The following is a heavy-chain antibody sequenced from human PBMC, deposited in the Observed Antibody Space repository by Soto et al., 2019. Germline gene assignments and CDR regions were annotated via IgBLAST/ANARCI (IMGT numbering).Heavy chain of an antibody. D-gene: IGHD2-8*01. CDR1: GYIFTDYY. CDR3: ARDRGESCNNGVCYVLGFDP. CDR2: INPNSGAT. Sequence: QVQLVQSGAEVKKPGASVKVSCKASGYIFTDYYIHWVRQAPGQGLEWMGRINPNSGATNYAQKFQGWVTMTRDTSISTAYMELHRLKSDDTAVYYCARDRGESCNNGVCYVLGFDPWGKGTLVTVSS. V-gene: IGHV1-2*04. J-gene: IGHJ5*02.